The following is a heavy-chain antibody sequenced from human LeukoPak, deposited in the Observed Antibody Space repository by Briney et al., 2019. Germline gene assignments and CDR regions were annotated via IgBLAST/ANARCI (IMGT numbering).Heavy chain of an antibody. CDR1: GRSISSYY. J-gene: IGHJ6*02. Sequence: TSDTLSLTRTLSGRSISSYYCSWIRQPPRKGVEWVGYIYYSGSTNYNPSLNSRVTISVDTSKDQFSLKLSSVTAADTAVYYCARAVYGYYRYYYGMDVWGQGTTVTVSS. V-gene: IGHV4-59*08. D-gene: IGHD5-18*01. CDR2: IYYSGST. CDR3: ARAVYGYYRYYYGMDV.